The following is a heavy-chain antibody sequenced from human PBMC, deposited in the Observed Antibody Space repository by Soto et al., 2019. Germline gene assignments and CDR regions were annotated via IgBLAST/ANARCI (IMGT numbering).Heavy chain of an antibody. J-gene: IGHJ4*02. CDR3: ARLAGLILTEGNFDY. Sequence: QVQLQESGPGLVKPSETLSLTCTVSGGSISGYYWSWIRQPPGKGLEWIGNIYYSGSTNYNPSLKSRLTISVDTSKNQFSLELSSVTAADTAVYYCARLAGLILTEGNFDYWGQGTLVTVSS. CDR2: IYYSGST. D-gene: IGHD3-9*01. CDR1: GGSISGYY. V-gene: IGHV4-59*08.